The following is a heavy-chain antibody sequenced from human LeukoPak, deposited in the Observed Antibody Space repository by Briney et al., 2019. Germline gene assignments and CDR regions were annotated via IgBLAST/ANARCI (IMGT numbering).Heavy chain of an antibody. V-gene: IGHV1-46*01. CDR2: IIPSRDST. Sequence: ASVKVSCKASGYTFTSYYMHWVRQAPGQGLEWMGMIIPSRDSTNYAQRFQGRVTMTRDMSTSTVYMELSSLTSEDTAVYYCVRGITGYSSGWPYFDFWGQGTLVTVSS. J-gene: IGHJ4*02. D-gene: IGHD6-19*01. CDR1: GYTFTSYY. CDR3: VRGITGYSSGWPYFDF.